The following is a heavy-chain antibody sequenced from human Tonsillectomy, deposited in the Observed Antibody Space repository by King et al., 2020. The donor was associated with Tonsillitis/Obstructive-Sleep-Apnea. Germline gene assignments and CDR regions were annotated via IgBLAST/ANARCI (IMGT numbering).Heavy chain of an antibody. CDR2: ISAYNGNT. Sequence: HVQLVESGAEVKKPGASVKVSCKASGYTFTSYGISWVRQAPGQGLEWMGWISAYNGNTNYAQNLQGRVTMTTDTSTSTAYMELRGLKSDNTAVYYCARIQGGGSSWYTRNSDDAVDIWGQGTMVTVSS. CDR3: ARIQGGGSSWYTRNSDDAVDI. CDR1: GYTFTSYG. D-gene: IGHD6-13*01. V-gene: IGHV1-18*01. J-gene: IGHJ3*02.